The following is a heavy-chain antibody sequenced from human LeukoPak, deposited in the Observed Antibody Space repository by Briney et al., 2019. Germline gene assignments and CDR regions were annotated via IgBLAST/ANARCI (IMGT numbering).Heavy chain of an antibody. J-gene: IGHJ6*03. CDR2: ISIGSDYI. CDR1: GFTFSSYT. D-gene: IGHD2/OR15-2a*01. Sequence: GRSLRLSCEASGFTFSSYTMNWVRQAPGKGLEWVSSISIGSDYIYYADSVKGRFTVSRDNAKSSLYLQMNSLRAEDTAVYYCARIFYDPLGYFYFMDVWGKGTTVTVSS. CDR3: ARIFYDPLGYFYFMDV. V-gene: IGHV3-21*01.